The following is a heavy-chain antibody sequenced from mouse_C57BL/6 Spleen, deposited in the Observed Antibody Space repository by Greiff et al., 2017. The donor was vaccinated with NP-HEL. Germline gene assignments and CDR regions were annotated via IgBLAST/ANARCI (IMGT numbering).Heavy chain of an antibody. CDR2: IRNKANNHAT. V-gene: IGHV6-6*01. J-gene: IGHJ4*01. CDR1: GFTFSDAW. CDR3: TRRPYDGYYAYAMDY. D-gene: IGHD2-3*01. Sequence: EVKLMESGGGLVQPGGSMKLSCAASGFTFSDAWMDWVRQSPEKGLEWVAEIRNKANNHATYYAESVKGRFTISRDDSKSSVYLQMNSLRAEDTGIYYCTRRPYDGYYAYAMDYWGQGTSVTVSS.